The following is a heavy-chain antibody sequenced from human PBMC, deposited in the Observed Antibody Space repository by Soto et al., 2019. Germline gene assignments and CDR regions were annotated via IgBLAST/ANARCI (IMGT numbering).Heavy chain of an antibody. V-gene: IGHV4-34*01. CDR2: INHSGST. CDR3: AREGHCSSTGCPGDY. J-gene: IGHJ4*02. CDR1: GGSFSGYY. D-gene: IGHD2-2*01. Sequence: QVQLQQWGAGLLKPSETLSLTCAVYGGSFSGYYWSWIRQPPGKGLEWIGEINHSGSTNYNPSLKSRFTISVDPSKNQFSLNLSSVPAADTAVYYCAREGHCSSTGCPGDYWGQGTLVTVAS.